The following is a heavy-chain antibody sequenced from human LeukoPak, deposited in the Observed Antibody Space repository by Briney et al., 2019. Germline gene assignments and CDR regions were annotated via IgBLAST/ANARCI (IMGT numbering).Heavy chain of an antibody. CDR3: TTRSYYYDSSGAYSDY. CDR2: IKSKTDGGTT. CDR1: GFTFSNAG. Sequence: GGSLRRSCAASGFTFSNAGMSWVRQAPGKGLEWVGRIKSKTDGGTTDYAAPVKGRFTISRDDSKNTLYLQMNSLKTEDTAVYYCTTRSYYYDSSGAYSDYWGQGTLVTVSS. V-gene: IGHV3-15*01. D-gene: IGHD3-22*01. J-gene: IGHJ4*02.